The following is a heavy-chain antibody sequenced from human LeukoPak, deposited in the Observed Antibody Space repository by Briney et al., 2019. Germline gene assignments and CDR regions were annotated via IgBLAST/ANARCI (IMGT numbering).Heavy chain of an antibody. J-gene: IGHJ3*02. CDR3: ARLYYYDSSGYYYTLDAFDI. Sequence: GESLKISCKGSGYSFTSYWISWVRQMPGKGLEWMGRIDPSDSYTNYSPSFQGHVTISADKSISTAYLQWSSLKASDTAMYYCARLYYYDSSGYYYTLDAFDIWGQGTMVTVSS. CDR1: GYSFTSYW. CDR2: IDPSDSYT. D-gene: IGHD3-22*01. V-gene: IGHV5-10-1*01.